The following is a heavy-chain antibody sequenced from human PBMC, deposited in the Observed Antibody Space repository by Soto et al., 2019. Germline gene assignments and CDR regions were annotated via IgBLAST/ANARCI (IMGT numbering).Heavy chain of an antibody. Sequence: GGSLRLSCVASGFTFSGYNMIWVRQAPGKGLECLSYISSGGSPINYAVSVRGRFTISRDNAKNSLYLQMNSLRDEDTAVYYCARVSCCGLDHYYYMDVWGKGIKVTVSS. D-gene: IGHD1-1*01. CDR3: ARVSCCGLDHYYYMDV. V-gene: IGHV3-48*02. J-gene: IGHJ6*03. CDR2: ISSGGSPI. CDR1: GFTFSGYN.